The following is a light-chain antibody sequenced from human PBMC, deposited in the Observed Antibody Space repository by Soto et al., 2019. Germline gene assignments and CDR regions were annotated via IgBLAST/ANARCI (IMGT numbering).Light chain of an antibody. Sequence: ESVVPQSTATLSLSAGGGPTLSCRASQSVSSYLAWYQQKPGQAPRLLIYDASNRATGIPARFSGSGSGTDFTLTIISLEPADFAVYYRQQRSYRPITFAGGTKVDI. CDR3: QQRSYRPIT. CDR2: DAS. V-gene: IGKV3-11*01. J-gene: IGKJ4*01. CDR1: QSVSSY.